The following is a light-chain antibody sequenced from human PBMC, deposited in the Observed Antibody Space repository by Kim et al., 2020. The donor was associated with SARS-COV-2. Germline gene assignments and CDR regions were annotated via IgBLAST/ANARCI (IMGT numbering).Light chain of an antibody. CDR2: QDS. CDR1: KLGDKY. J-gene: IGLJ2*01. V-gene: IGLV3-1*01. Sequence: VSPRQTASITCSGDKLGDKYACWYQQKPGPSPVLVIYQDSKRPSGIPERFSGSNSGNTATLTISGTQAMDEADYYCQAWDSSIHVVFGGGTQLTVL. CDR3: QAWDSSIHVV.